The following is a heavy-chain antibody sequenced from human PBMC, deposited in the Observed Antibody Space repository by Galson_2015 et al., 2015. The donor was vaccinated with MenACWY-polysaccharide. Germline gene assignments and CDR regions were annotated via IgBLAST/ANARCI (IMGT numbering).Heavy chain of an antibody. CDR1: GFTFDDYA. V-gene: IGHV3-9*01. D-gene: IGHD1-26*01. CDR3: VKNGYTGSSYGYFDS. J-gene: IGHJ4*02. CDR2: ISWNSGII. Sequence: SLRLSCAASGFTFDDYAMHWVRQAPGKGLEWVSGISWNSGIIGYADSVKGRFTISRDNSNNTLYLEMSSLRAGDTAVYYCVKNGYTGSSYGYFDSWGQGTLGTVSS.